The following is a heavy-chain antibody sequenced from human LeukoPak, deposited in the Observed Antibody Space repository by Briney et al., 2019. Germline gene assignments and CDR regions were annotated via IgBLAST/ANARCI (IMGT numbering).Heavy chain of an antibody. V-gene: IGHV3-74*01. J-gene: IGHJ4*02. CDR1: GFTFTDYW. D-gene: IGHD4-17*01. Sequence: GGSLRLSCAASGFTFTDYWMHWVRQAPGKGLVWVSRVDHDGSGTAYADSVTGRFTISRDNAKNTVYLQMNSLRADDTAVYYCATDLGWGQGTQVTVSS. CDR3: ATDLG. CDR2: VDHDGSGT.